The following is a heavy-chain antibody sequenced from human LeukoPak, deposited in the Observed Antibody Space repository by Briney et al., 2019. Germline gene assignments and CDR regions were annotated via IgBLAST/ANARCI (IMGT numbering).Heavy chain of an antibody. CDR2: INHSGET. Sequence: SETLSLTCAVYGGSFSDYYWSWIRQPPGKGLEWIGEINHSGETKYNPSLKSRVTISVDTSKNQFSLKVSSVTAADTAVYYCARIQLWPLHYFDYWGQGTLVTVSS. J-gene: IGHJ4*02. CDR3: ARIQLWPLHYFDY. D-gene: IGHD5-18*01. V-gene: IGHV4-34*01. CDR1: GGSFSDYY.